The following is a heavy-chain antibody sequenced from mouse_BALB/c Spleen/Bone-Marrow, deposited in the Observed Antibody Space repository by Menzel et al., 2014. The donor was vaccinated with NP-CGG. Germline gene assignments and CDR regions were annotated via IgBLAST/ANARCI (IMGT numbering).Heavy chain of an antibody. CDR1: GYNFTSNW. CDR3: TRGSSYVGYAMDY. J-gene: IGHJ4*01. V-gene: IGHV1-69*02. CDR2: IYPSDSYT. D-gene: IGHD1-1*01. Sequence: QVQLQQSGAELVRPGASVKLSCKASGYNFTSNWINWVKQRPGQGLEWIGNIYPSDSYTNYNQKFKDRATLTVDKSSSTAYMQLSSPTSEDSAVYYCTRGSSYVGYAMDYWGQGTSVTVSS.